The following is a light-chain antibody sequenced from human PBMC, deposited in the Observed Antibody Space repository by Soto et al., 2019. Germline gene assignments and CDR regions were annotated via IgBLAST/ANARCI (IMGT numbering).Light chain of an antibody. CDR1: NSDVGSYNL. Sequence: QSALTQPASVSGSPGQSITISCTGTNSDVGSYNLVSWYQHHPGKAPKLMVYGGSRRPSGVSNRFSGSKSGNTASLTISGLQAEDEADYFCCSYAGTSGAHWVFGGGTKVTVL. J-gene: IGLJ3*02. CDR3: CSYAGTSGAHWV. CDR2: GGS. V-gene: IGLV2-23*01.